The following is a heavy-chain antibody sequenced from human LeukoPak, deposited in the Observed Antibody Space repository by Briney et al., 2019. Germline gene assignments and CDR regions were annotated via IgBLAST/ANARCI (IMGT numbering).Heavy chain of an antibody. Sequence: GGSLRLSCAASGFTFSSYGMHWVRQAPGKGLEWVAFIRYDGGNKYYADSVRGRFTISRDNSKNTLYLQMNSLRAEDTAVYYCAKDIPLTQRRPTHAFDIWGQGTMVTVSS. CDR1: GFTFSSYG. V-gene: IGHV3-30*02. J-gene: IGHJ3*02. CDR2: IRYDGGNK. CDR3: AKDIPLTQRRPTHAFDI.